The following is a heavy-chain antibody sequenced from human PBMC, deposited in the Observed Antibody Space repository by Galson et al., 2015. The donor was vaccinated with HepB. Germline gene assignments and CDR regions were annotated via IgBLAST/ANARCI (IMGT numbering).Heavy chain of an antibody. J-gene: IGHJ4*02. CDR3: ARVGHYYDSSGYYTLGFFDY. Sequence: SVKVSCKASGYTFTSYGISWVRQAPGQGLEWMGWISAYNGNTNYAQKLQGRVTMTTDTSTSTAYMELRSLRSDDAAVYYCARVGHYYDSSGYYTLGFFDYWGQGTLVTVSS. V-gene: IGHV1-18*04. CDR1: GYTFTSYG. CDR2: ISAYNGNT. D-gene: IGHD3-22*01.